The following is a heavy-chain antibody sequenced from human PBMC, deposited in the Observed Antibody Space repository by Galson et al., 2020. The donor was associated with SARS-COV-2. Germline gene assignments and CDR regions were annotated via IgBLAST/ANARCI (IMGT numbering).Heavy chain of an antibody. Sequence: GGSLRLSCAASGFTFSTSYMRWVRQAPGKGLEWLSYIGGSSDVIKYADSVKGLFTISRDNAKNLLYLQMNSLRDEDTAVYYCAGWYIRFWGQGTLVTVSS. J-gene: IGHJ4*02. V-gene: IGHV3-48*02. CDR3: AGWYIRF. CDR1: GFTFSTSY. CDR2: IGGSSDVI. D-gene: IGHD6-19*01.